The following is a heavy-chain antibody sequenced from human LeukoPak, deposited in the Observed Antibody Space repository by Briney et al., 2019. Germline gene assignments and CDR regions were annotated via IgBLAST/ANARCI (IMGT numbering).Heavy chain of an antibody. J-gene: IGHJ5*02. CDR3: AREGSGWYNRGWFDP. D-gene: IGHD6-19*01. V-gene: IGHV4-59*01. CDR1: GGSISSYY. Sequence: SETLSLTCTVSGGSISSYYWSWIRQPPGKGLEWIGYIYYSGSTNYNPSLKSRVTISVDTSKNQFSLKLSSVTAADTAVYYCAREGSGWYNRGWFDPWGQGTLVTVSS. CDR2: IYYSGST.